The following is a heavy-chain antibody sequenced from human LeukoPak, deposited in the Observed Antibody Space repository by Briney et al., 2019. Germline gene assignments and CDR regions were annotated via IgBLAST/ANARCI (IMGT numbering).Heavy chain of an antibody. V-gene: IGHV3-74*01. J-gene: IGHJ4*02. CDR1: GFTFSSYW. D-gene: IGHD2-15*01. CDR2: INSDGSSR. CDR3: AREVCIGGSCSVFDY. Sequence: PGGSLRLSCAASGFTFSSYWMHWGRQAPGKGRVWVSRINSDGSSRTYADSVKGRFTISRDNAKNTLSLQMNSLRTEDTAVYYCAREVCIGGSCSVFDYWGQGTLVTVSS.